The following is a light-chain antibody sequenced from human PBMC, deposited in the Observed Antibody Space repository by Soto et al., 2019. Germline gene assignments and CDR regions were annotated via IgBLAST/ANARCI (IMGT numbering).Light chain of an antibody. CDR2: GAF. CDR3: QQSSNWPPIN. Sequence: EIVITHSPATLSVSPGERATLSSRASQTIGINLAWYQQKPGQAPRLLIYGAFNRATGIPARFSGSGSGTDFTLTIRSLEPEDFAVYYCQQSSNWPPINCGQGKRREIK. J-gene: IGKJ5*01. CDR1: QTIGIN. V-gene: IGKV3-11*01.